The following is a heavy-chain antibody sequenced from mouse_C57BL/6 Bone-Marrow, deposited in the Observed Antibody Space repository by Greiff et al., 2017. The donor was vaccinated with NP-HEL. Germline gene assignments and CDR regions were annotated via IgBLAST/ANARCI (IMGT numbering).Heavy chain of an antibody. CDR1: GYAFSSSW. CDR2: IYPGDGDT. V-gene: IGHV1-82*01. D-gene: IGHD2-4*01. Sequence: QVQLQQSGPELVKPGASVKISCKASGYAFSSSWMNWVKQRPGKGLEWIGRIYPGDGDTNYNGKFKGKATLTADKSSSTAYMQLSSLTSEDSAVYFCARFYDYDGPFYYAMDYWGQGTSVTVSS. CDR3: ARFYDYDGPFYYAMDY. J-gene: IGHJ4*01.